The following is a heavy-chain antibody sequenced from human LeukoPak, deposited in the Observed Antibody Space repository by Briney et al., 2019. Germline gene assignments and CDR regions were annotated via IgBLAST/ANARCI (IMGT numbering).Heavy chain of an antibody. CDR3: ASTAHIVATTGDAFDI. CDR1: GYSFTSYW. J-gene: IGHJ3*02. CDR2: IYPGDSDT. Sequence: PGASLKISCKGSGYSFTSYWIGWVRQMPGKGLEWMGIIYPGDSDTRYSPSFQGQVTISADKSISTASLQWSSLQASDTAMYHCASTAHIVATTGDAFDIWGQGTMVTVSS. D-gene: IGHD5-12*01. V-gene: IGHV5-51*01.